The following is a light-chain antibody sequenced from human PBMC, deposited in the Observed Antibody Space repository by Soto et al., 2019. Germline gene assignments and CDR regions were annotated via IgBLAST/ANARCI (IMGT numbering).Light chain of an antibody. Sequence: QSVLTQPPSVSGAPGQRVTISCTGSSSNIGAGYDVHWYQQLPGTAPKLLIYGNSNRPSGVPDRFSGSKSGTSASLAITGLQAEDEADYYCHSYDSRLSGSVLFGGGTKLTVL. CDR3: HSYDSRLSGSVL. J-gene: IGLJ2*01. V-gene: IGLV1-40*01. CDR1: SSNIGAGYD. CDR2: GNS.